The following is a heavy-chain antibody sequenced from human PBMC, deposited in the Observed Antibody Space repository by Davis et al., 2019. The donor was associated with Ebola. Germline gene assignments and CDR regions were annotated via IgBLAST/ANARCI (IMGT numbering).Heavy chain of an antibody. CDR3: ARGRGYSSSSVRYFDL. V-gene: IGHV4-4*02. CDR2: IYHSGST. CDR1: GGSISSSNW. J-gene: IGHJ2*01. Sequence: MPSETLSLTCAVSGGSISSSNWWSWVRQPPGKGLEWIGEIYHSGSTNYNPSLKSRVTISGDKSKNQFSLKLSSVTAADTAVYYCARGRGYSSSSVRYFDLWGRGTLVTVSS. D-gene: IGHD6-6*01.